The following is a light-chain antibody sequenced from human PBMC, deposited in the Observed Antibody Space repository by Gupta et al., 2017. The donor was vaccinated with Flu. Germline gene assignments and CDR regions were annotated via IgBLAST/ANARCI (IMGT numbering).Light chain of an antibody. CDR2: DVS. V-gene: IGLV2-11*01. CDR1: SSDVGGYNY. J-gene: IGLJ2*01. Sequence: SSDVGGYNYVSWNQQHPGKAPKLMIYDVSKRPSGVPDRFSGSKSGNTASLTISGLQAEDEADYYCCSYAGSYTFEVFGGGTKLTVL. CDR3: CSYAGSYTFEV.